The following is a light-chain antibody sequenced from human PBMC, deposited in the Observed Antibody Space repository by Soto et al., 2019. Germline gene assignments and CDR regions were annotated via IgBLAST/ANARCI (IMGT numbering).Light chain of an antibody. CDR1: QGISSY. J-gene: IGKJ5*01. CDR3: QQSYSTPT. V-gene: IGKV1-39*01. Sequence: DIQMTQSPSSLSASVGDRVNITCRASQGISSYLAWYQQKPGKAPKLLIYAASTLQSGVPSRFSGSGSGTDFTLTISSLQPEDFATYYCQQSYSTPTFGQGTRLEIK. CDR2: AAS.